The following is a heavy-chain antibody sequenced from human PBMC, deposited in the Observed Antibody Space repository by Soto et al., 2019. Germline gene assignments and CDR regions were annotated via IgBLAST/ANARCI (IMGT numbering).Heavy chain of an antibody. J-gene: IGHJ5*02. CDR3: ARDLLRFLEWPNWFDP. CDR1: A. D-gene: IGHD3-3*01. V-gene: IGHV6-1*01. CDR2: TYYRSKWYN. Sequence: AWNWIRQSPSRGLEWLGRTYYRSKWYNDYAVSVKSRITINPDTSKNQFSLQLNSVTPEDTAVYYCARDLLRFLEWPNWFDPWGQGTLVTVSS.